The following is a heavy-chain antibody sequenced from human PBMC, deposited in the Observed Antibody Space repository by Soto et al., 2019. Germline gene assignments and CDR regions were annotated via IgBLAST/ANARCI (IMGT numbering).Heavy chain of an antibody. CDR1: GFTFSSYS. CDR3: ARERGWQLYFDY. J-gene: IGHJ4*02. Sequence: GGSLRLSCAAYGFTFSSYSMNWVRQAPGKGLEWVSLVSFDSNYIYYADSVKGRFTISRDNAKNSVYLQMNSLIAEDTAVYYCARERGWQLYFDYWGQGALVTVSS. V-gene: IGHV3-21*01. CDR2: VSFDSNYI. D-gene: IGHD6-13*01.